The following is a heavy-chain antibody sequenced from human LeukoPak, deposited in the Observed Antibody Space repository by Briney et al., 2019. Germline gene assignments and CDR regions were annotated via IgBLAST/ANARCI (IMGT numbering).Heavy chain of an antibody. CDR2: IYTSGST. CDR3: ARSDYSNQRPFDY. Sequence: SETLSLTCTVSGGSICSYYWCWSREPAGEGLEWIGRIYTSGSTNYTPTLKSRVSMSVDTSKNQFSLKLSAVTAADTAVYYCARSDYSNQRPFDYWGQGTLVTVSS. CDR1: GGSICSYY. V-gene: IGHV4-4*07. J-gene: IGHJ4*02. D-gene: IGHD4-11*01.